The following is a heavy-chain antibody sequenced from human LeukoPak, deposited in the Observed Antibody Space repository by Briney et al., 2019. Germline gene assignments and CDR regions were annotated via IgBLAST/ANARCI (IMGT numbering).Heavy chain of an antibody. J-gene: IGHJ4*02. D-gene: IGHD1-26*01. Sequence: ASVKVPCKASGYTFTGYYMHWVRQAPGQGLEWMGWINPNSGGTNYAQRFQGRVTMTRDTSISTAYMELSRLTSDDTAVYYCARFQLPTYWGQGTLVTVSS. CDR3: ARFQLPTY. V-gene: IGHV1-2*02. CDR2: INPNSGGT. CDR1: GYTFTGYY.